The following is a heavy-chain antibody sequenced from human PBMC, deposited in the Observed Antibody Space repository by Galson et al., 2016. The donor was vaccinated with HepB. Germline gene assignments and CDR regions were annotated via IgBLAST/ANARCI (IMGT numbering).Heavy chain of an antibody. J-gene: IGHJ6*02. V-gene: IGHV3-73*01. CDR3: TKAIPKSPSHYYYGMDV. CDR2: IRSKANNYAT. D-gene: IGHD2-2*02. Sequence: SLRLSCAASDFTFSGSTMHWVRQASGKGLEWVGRIRSKANNYATTYAASVKGRLTLSRDDSRNTAYLQMNSLKTEDTAVYYCTKAIPKSPSHYYYGMDVWGQGTTVTVSS. CDR1: DFTFSGST.